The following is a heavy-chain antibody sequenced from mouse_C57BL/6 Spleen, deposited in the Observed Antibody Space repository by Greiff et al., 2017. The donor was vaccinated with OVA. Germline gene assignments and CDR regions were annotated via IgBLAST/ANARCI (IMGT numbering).Heavy chain of an antibody. Sequence: VQLQQSGAELVKPGASVKLSCTASGYTFTTYPISWMKQNHGKSLEWIGNFHPFNDDTNYNEKFKGKATLTVDKSSSTVYLQLSRETSDDYDAYYCASVGHSSYWGKGTTLTVSS. D-gene: IGHD3-1*01. CDR1: GYTFTTYP. V-gene: IGHV1-47*01. CDR3: ASVGHSSY. J-gene: IGHJ2*01. CDR2: FHPFNDDT.